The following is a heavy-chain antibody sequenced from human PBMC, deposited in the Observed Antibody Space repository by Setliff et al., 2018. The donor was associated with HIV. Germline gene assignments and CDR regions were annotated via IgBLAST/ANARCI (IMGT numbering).Heavy chain of an antibody. CDR3: ARVNSGGYNYKSFFDY. V-gene: IGHV3-21*01. Sequence: GSLRLSCATSGFTFSPYAIHWVRQAPGKGLEWVSSISSSSTYTFYADSVKGRFTISRDNAKNSLYLQMNSLRAEDTAVYYCARVNSGGYNYKSFFDYWGQGTLVTVSS. CDR2: ISSSSTYT. D-gene: IGHD5-12*01. J-gene: IGHJ4*02. CDR1: GFTFSPYA.